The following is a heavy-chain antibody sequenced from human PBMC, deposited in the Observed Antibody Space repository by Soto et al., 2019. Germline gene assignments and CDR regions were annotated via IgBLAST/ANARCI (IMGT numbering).Heavy chain of an antibody. Sequence: GGSLRLSCAASGFTFSSYSMNWVRQAPGKGLEWVSSISSSSSYIYYADSVKGRFTISRDNAKNSLYLQMNSLRAEDTAVYYCAKDFGGGYQLLYGWFDPWGQRTLVTVSS. D-gene: IGHD2-2*02. CDR1: GFTFSSYS. CDR2: ISSSSSYI. J-gene: IGHJ5*02. V-gene: IGHV3-21*04. CDR3: AKDFGGGYQLLYGWFDP.